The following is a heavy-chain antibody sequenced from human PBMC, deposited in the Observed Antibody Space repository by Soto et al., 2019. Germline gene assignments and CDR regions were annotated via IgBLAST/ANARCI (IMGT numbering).Heavy chain of an antibody. CDR3: AKDRDYYDSSGSFDY. CDR2: ISGSGGST. D-gene: IGHD3-22*01. Sequence: GGSLRLSCAASGFTFSSYAMSWVRQAPGKGLEWVSAISGSGGSTYYADSVKGRFTISRDNSKNTLYLQMNSLRAEDTAVYYCAKDRDYYDSSGSFDYWGQGTLVTVSS. CDR1: GFTFSSYA. V-gene: IGHV3-23*01. J-gene: IGHJ4*02.